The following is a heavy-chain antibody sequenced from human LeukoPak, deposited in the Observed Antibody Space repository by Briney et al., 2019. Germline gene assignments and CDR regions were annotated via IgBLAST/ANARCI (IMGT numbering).Heavy chain of an antibody. V-gene: IGHV3-30*01. CDR2: ISYDGSNK. Sequence: GRSLRLSCAASGFTFSSYAMHWVRQAPGKGLEWVAVISYDGSNKYYADSVKGRFTISRDNSKNTLYLQMNSLRAEDTAVYYCARGFREDSSGLDADFDYWGQGTLVTVSS. CDR1: GFTFSSYA. J-gene: IGHJ4*02. D-gene: IGHD3-22*01. CDR3: ARGFREDSSGLDADFDY.